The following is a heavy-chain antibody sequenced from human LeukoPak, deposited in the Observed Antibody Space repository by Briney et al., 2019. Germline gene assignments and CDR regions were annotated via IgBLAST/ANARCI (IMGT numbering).Heavy chain of an antibody. D-gene: IGHD1-26*01. J-gene: IGHJ1*01. CDR1: GASISGSGYY. Sequence: PSETLSLTCTVSGASISGSGYYWGWIRQPPGKGLEWIGSIYSSGSTYYNASLQSRVTISIETSKNQISLRLNSVTAADTAVYYCARDGAGGGYFQHWGQGTLVTVSS. CDR2: IYSSGST. CDR3: ARDGAGGGYFQH. V-gene: IGHV4-39*07.